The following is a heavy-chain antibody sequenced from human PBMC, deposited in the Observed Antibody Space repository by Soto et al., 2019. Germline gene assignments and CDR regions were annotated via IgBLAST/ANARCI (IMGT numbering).Heavy chain of an antibody. V-gene: IGHV4-31*03. CDR3: ARGREVAFKSYYGMEV. CDR2: SAFGGRT. Sequence: SETLCLTCIVSRDSITSGGNYFSCLRHSQRKGFPWLWCSAFGGRTYYSPSLQSRVTISVDAYKNQFYMQLDSVTAADTAVYYCARGREVAFKSYYGMEVWGQGTTVTVSS. J-gene: IGHJ6*02. CDR1: RDSITSGGNY. D-gene: IGHD5-12*01.